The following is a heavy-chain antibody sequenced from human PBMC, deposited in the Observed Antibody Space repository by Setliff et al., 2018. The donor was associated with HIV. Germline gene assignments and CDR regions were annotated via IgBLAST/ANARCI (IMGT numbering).Heavy chain of an antibody. V-gene: IGHV4-59*11. CDR1: GGSIRSH. D-gene: IGHD1-1*01. CDR3: ARVERVESAFDI. J-gene: IGHJ3*02. CDR2: IHYSGST. Sequence: SETLSLTCSVSGGSIRSHWSWIRQPPGKGLEWVGYIHYSGSTKYNSPLKRRVTMSLDTSKNQFSLKLSSATAADTAIYYCARVERVESAFDIWGQGAMVTVSS.